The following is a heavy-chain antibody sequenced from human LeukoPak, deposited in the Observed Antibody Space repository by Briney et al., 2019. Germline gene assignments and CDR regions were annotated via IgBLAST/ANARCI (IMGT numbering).Heavy chain of an antibody. Sequence: PSETLSLTCTVSGGSITSSSYYWGWIRQPPGNGLEWIGSIYYSGSTYYNPSLKSRVTISVDTSKNQFSLKLSSMTAADTAVYYCARTQGLSRCDYWGQGTLVTVSS. CDR3: ARTQGLSRCDY. J-gene: IGHJ4*02. D-gene: IGHD3/OR15-3a*01. CDR1: GGSITSSSYY. CDR2: IYYSGST. V-gene: IGHV4-39*07.